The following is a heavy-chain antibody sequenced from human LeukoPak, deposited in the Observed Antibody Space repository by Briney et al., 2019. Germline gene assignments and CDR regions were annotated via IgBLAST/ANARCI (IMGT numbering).Heavy chain of an antibody. J-gene: IGHJ3*02. V-gene: IGHV3-74*01. D-gene: IGHD6-6*01. CDR2: INTDGTTT. CDR3: ARPRSYEAFDI. Sequence: GGSLRLSCAASGFTFSSSWMHWVRQAPGKGLVWVSRINTDGTTTNCADSVKGRFTISRDNAKNTLFLQMNSLRAEDTAVYYCARPRSYEAFDIWGQGTMVTVSS. CDR1: GFTFSSSW.